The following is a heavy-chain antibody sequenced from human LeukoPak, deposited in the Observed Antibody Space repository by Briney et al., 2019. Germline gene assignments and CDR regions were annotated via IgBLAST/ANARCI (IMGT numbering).Heavy chain of an antibody. J-gene: IGHJ5*02. CDR2: ISGSGDST. CDR3: AREASDWPNNWFDT. D-gene: IGHD2-21*02. V-gene: IGHV3-23*01. CDR1: GFTFSSYA. Sequence: GGSLRLSCAGSGFTFSSYAMSWVRQAPGKGLERVAAISGSGDSTYYADSMKGRFTSSRDNSKNTLYLQMSSLRAEDTAIYYCAREASDWPNNWFDTWGQGTLVTVSS.